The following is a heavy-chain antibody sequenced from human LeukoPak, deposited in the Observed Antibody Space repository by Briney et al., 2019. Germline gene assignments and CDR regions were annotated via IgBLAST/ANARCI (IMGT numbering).Heavy chain of an antibody. CDR3: ARAGGYDILTGYPKDDAFDI. CDR1: GFTFSTYG. Sequence: PGGSLRLSCAASGFTFSTYGIHWVRQAPGKGVEWVAFIRYDGNEKYYADSVRGRFTLPRDNAKNSVYLQMNSLRAEDTAVYYCARAGGYDILTGYPKDDAFDIWGQGTMVTVSS. V-gene: IGHV3-30*02. J-gene: IGHJ3*02. CDR2: IRYDGNEK. D-gene: IGHD3-9*01.